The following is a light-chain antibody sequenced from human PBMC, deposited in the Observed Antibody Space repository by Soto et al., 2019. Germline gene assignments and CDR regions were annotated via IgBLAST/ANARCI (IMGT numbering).Light chain of an antibody. CDR1: SSNIGSNY. J-gene: IGLJ2*01. Sequence: QSVLTQPPSASGTPEQRVTLSCSGSSSNIGSNYVYWYQQRPGTAPKLLIYRNNQRPSGVHDRFSGSQSGTSASRAISGLRSEDEADYYCAAWDDSLSGLFGGGTKVTV. CDR3: AAWDDSLSGL. CDR2: RNN. V-gene: IGLV1-47*01.